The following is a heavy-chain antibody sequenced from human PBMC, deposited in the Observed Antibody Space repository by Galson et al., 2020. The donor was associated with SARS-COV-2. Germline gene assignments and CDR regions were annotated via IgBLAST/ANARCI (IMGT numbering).Heavy chain of an antibody. CDR3: ARGIVVVVAALSYYYYGMDV. Sequence: PGGSLRLSCAASGFTFSSYWMHWVRQAPGKGLVWVSRINSDGSSTSYADSVKGRFTISRDNAKNTLYLQMNSLRAEDTAVYYCARGIVVVVAALSYYYYGMDVWGQGTTVTVSS. D-gene: IGHD2-15*01. V-gene: IGHV3-74*01. CDR2: INSDGSST. CDR1: GFTFSSYW. J-gene: IGHJ6*02.